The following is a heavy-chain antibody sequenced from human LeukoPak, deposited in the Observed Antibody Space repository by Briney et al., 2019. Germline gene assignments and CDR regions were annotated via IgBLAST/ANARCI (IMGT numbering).Heavy chain of an antibody. J-gene: IGHJ4*02. V-gene: IGHV1-2*02. CDR2: INPKSGDT. CDR1: GYTFTDYY. Sequence: ASVTVSCKASGYTFTDYYIHWVRQAPGQGLEFMGWINPKSGDTNYAQKFQGRVTMTRDTSISTAYMEVSRLRFDDTAVYYCATRSWLDYWGQGTLVTVSS. CDR3: ATRSWLDY. D-gene: IGHD6-13*01.